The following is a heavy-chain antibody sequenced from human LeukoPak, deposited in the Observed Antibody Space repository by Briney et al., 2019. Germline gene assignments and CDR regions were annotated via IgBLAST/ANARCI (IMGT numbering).Heavy chain of an antibody. V-gene: IGHV3-11*04. CDR2: ISSSGSTI. CDR1: GFTFSDHY. J-gene: IGHJ6*04. CDR3: AELGITMIGGV. D-gene: IGHD3-10*02. Sequence: GGSLRLSCAASGFTFSDHYLDWVRQAPGKGLEWVSYISSSGSTIYYADSVKGRFTISRDNAKNSLYLQMNSLRAEDTAVYYCAELGITMIGGVWGKGTTVTISS.